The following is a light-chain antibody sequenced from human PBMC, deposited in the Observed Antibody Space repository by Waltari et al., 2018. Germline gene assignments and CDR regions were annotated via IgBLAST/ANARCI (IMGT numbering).Light chain of an antibody. V-gene: IGLV7-46*01. CDR3: LLSYSGARV. Sequence: QAVVTQEPSLTVSPGGTVTLNCGSSTGAVTSGTYTYWFQQKPGQAPRTLIYDTSNKHSWSPAWFSGSLLGVKAALTLSGAQPEDEAEYYCLLSYSGARVFGGGTKLTVL. CDR2: DTS. CDR1: TGAVTSGTY. J-gene: IGLJ3*02.